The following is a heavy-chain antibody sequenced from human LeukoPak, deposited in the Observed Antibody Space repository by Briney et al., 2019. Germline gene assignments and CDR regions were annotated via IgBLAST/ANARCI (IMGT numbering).Heavy chain of an antibody. Sequence: SETLSLTCTVSGGSISSSSYYWGWIRQPAGKGLEWIGRIYTSGSTNYNPSLKSRVTMSVDTSKNQFSLKLSSVTAADTAVYYCARTSSGSYYGIDFDYWGQGTLVTVSS. CDR2: IYTSGST. CDR3: ARTSSGSYYGIDFDY. D-gene: IGHD1-26*01. CDR1: GGSISSSSYY. J-gene: IGHJ4*02. V-gene: IGHV4-61*02.